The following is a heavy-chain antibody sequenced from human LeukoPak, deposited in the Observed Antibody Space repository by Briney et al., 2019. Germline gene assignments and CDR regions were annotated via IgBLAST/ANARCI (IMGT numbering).Heavy chain of an antibody. CDR2: INPNSGGT. J-gene: IGHJ6*03. CDR1: GYTFTDYY. D-gene: IGHD3-10*01. CDR3: ARGITMFRGGIIIKPYMDV. V-gene: IGHV1-2*02. Sequence: GASVKVSCKASGYTFTDYYIHWVRQAPGQGLEWMGWINPNSGGTNYAQKFQGRVTLTKDTYISTAYMELSRLRSDDTAVYYCARGITMFRGGIIIKPYMDVWGKGTTITVSS.